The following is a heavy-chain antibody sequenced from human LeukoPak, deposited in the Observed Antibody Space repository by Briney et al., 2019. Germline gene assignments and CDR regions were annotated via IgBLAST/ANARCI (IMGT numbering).Heavy chain of an antibody. CDR3: ARDRGGVVVAANYYYYYGMDV. J-gene: IGHJ6*02. V-gene: IGHV1-18*01. CDR1: GYTSTSYG. CDR2: ISAYNGNT. Sequence: ASVKVSCKASGYTSTSYGISWVRQAPGQGLEWMGWISAYNGNTNYAQKLQGRVTMTTDTSTSTAYMELRSLRSDDTAVYYCARDRGGVVVAANYYYYYGMDVWGQGTTVTVSS. D-gene: IGHD2-15*01.